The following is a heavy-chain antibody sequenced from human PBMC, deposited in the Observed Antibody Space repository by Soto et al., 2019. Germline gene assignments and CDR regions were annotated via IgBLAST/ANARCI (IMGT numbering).Heavy chain of an antibody. Sequence: PGGSLRLSCAASGLTFSNYDMHWVRQGTGNGLEWVSGIGTAGDPSYPGSVKGRFTISRENAKNSLYLQMNSLRAGDTAVYYCARGGGYSGYAFDYWGQGTLVTVSS. CDR3: ARGGGYSGYAFDY. D-gene: IGHD5-12*01. CDR2: IGTAGDP. V-gene: IGHV3-13*05. CDR1: GLTFSNYD. J-gene: IGHJ4*02.